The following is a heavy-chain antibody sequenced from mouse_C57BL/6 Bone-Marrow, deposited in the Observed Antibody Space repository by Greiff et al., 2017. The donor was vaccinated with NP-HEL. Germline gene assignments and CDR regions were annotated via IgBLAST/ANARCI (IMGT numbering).Heavy chain of an antibody. CDR3: ARPGLDDGYSDV. CDR2: INPNNGGT. V-gene: IGHV1-53*01. CDR1: GYTFTSYW. D-gene: IGHD2-3*01. Sequence: VQLQQPGTELVKPGASVKLSCKASGYTFTSYWMHWVKQRPGQGLEWIGNINPNNGGTIYNQKFKGKATLTVDKSSSTAYMELRSLTSEDTAVYYCARPGLDDGYSDVWGTGTTVTVSS. J-gene: IGHJ1*03.